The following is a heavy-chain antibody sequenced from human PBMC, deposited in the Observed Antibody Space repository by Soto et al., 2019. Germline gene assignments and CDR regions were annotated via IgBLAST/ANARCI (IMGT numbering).Heavy chain of an antibody. CDR3: AADPYYDFWSGYSHFDY. Sequence: SVKVSCKASGFTFTSSAMQWVRQARGQRLEWIGWIVVGSGNTNYAQKFQERVTITRDMSTSTAYMELSSLRSEDTAVYYCAADPYYDFWSGYSHFDYWGQGTLVTVSS. J-gene: IGHJ4*02. CDR2: IVVGSGNT. CDR1: GFTFTSSA. V-gene: IGHV1-58*02. D-gene: IGHD3-3*01.